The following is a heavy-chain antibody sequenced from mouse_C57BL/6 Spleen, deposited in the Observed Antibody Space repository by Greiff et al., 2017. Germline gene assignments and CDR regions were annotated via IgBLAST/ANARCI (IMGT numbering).Heavy chain of an antibody. Sequence: QVQLKESGAELVKPGASVKISCKASGYSFSSYWMNWVKQRPGKGLEWIGQIYPGDGDTNYNGKFKGKATLTADKSSSTAYMQISSLTSEDSAVYFCARGDYDGLLYFSYWGQGTTLTVSS. CDR3: ARGDYDGLLYFSY. J-gene: IGHJ2*01. V-gene: IGHV1-80*01. CDR1: GYSFSSYW. CDR2: IYPGDGDT. D-gene: IGHD2-4*01.